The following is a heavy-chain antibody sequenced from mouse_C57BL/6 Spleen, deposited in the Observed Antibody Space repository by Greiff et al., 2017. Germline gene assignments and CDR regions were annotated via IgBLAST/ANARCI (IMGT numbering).Heavy chain of an antibody. CDR1: GYTFTSYW. D-gene: IGHD3-2*02. CDR2: IDPNSGGT. V-gene: IGHV1-72*01. J-gene: IGHJ3*01. CDR3: ARGGQLRLWFAY. Sequence: QQSCKASGYTFTSYWMHWVKQRPGRGLEWIGRIDPNSGGTKYNEKFKSKATLTVDKPSSTAYMQLSSRTSEDSAVYYCARGGQLRLWFAYWGQGTLVTVSA.